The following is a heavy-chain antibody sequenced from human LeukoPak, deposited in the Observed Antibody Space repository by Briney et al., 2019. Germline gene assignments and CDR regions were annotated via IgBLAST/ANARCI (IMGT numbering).Heavy chain of an antibody. D-gene: IGHD2-2*01. Sequence: GGSLRLSCAASGFTFNSFWMSWVRQAPGKGLEWVANIKEDGSEKYYVDSVKGRFTISRDNAKNSLYPQVNSLRAEDTAVYYCARSGVVVPAAPVRFDPWGQGTLVTVSS. CDR3: ARSGVVVPAAPVRFDP. V-gene: IGHV3-7*01. CDR2: IKEDGSEK. CDR1: GFTFNSFW. J-gene: IGHJ5*02.